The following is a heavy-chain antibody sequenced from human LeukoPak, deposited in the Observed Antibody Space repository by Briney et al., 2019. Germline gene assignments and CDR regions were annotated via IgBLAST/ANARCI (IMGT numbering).Heavy chain of an antibody. D-gene: IGHD4-17*01. Sequence: SETLSLTCTVSGGSISSSSYYWGWIRQPPGKGREWIGSIYYSGSTYYNPSLKSRVTISVDTSKNQFSLKLSSVTAADTAVYYCARDVGLVTTVTRSDWFDPWGQGTLVTVSS. J-gene: IGHJ5*02. V-gene: IGHV4-39*07. CDR1: GGSISSSSYY. CDR2: IYYSGST. CDR3: ARDVGLVTTVTRSDWFDP.